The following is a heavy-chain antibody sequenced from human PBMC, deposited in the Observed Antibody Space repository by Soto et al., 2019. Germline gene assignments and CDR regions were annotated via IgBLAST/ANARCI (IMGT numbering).Heavy chain of an antibody. J-gene: IGHJ4*02. CDR1: AFIFSDHS. D-gene: IGHD4-4*01. CDR2: IGDTGTFI. Sequence: EVQLVESGGGLVKPGGSLRLSCVGSAFIFSDHSMNWVRQAPGKGLEWVTSIGDTGTFIYYADSVKGRFTISSDNAKNSLVLQTDSLRPEDTAVYYCARDQRYLRQGYSDYWGQGTLVTVSS. V-gene: IGHV3-21*01. CDR3: ARDQRYLRQGYSDY.